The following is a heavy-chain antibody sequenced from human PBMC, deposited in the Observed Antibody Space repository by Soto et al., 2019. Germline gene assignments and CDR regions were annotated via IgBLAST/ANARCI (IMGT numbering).Heavy chain of an antibody. J-gene: IGHJ5*02. CDR2: ISSSGGST. Sequence: GGALRLSCAASVFTFSSYAMSWVRQAPGKGLEYVSAISSSGGSTYYADSVKGRFTISRDNSKNTLYLQMSSLRAEDTAVYYCVKGARGSSWYYNWFDPWGQGTLVTVSS. CDR3: VKGARGSSWYYNWFDP. CDR1: VFTFSSYA. D-gene: IGHD6-13*01. V-gene: IGHV3-64D*06.